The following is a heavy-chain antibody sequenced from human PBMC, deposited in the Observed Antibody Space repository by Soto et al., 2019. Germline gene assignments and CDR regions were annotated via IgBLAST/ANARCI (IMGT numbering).Heavy chain of an antibody. CDR2: VSYSGST. CDR1: GCAMGGYY. CDR3: ARHGSDSGWFFFDH. Sequence: XETLSVTCSLSGCAMGGYYWSWIRQPPGKALEWIGYVSYSGSTDYHPSLKSRVSISIDTSKNQFSLKMISVTAADTAVYYCARHGSDSGWFFFDHWGQGALVTVSS. J-gene: IGHJ5*02. V-gene: IGHV4-59*08. D-gene: IGHD6-19*01.